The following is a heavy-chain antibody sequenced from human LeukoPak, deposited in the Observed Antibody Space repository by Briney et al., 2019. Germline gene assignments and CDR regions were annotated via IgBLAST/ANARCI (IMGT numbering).Heavy chain of an antibody. CDR2: INPNSGGT. J-gene: IGHJ4*02. Sequence: ASVKVSCKASGYTFTGYYMHWVRQAPGQGLEWMGWINPNSGGTNYAQKFQGWVTMTRDTSISTAYMELSRLRSDDTAVYYCARGLDLWFGENPGGFDYWGQGTLVTVSS. CDR3: ARGLDLWFGENPGGFDY. CDR1: GYTFTGYY. D-gene: IGHD3-10*01. V-gene: IGHV1-2*04.